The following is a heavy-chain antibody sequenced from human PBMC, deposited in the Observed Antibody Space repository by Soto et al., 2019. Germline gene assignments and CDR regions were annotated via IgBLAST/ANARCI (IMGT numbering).Heavy chain of an antibody. V-gene: IGHV4-34*01. J-gene: IGHJ6*02. D-gene: IGHD6-19*01. CDR3: ARDLKLPVDGTKYYYGMDV. Sequence: TSETLSLTCAVYGGSFSGYYWSWIRQPPGKGLEWIGEINHSGSTNYNPSLKSRVTISVDTSKNQFSLKLSPVTAADTAVYYCARDLKLPVDGTKYYYGMDVWGQGTTVTVSS. CDR2: INHSGST. CDR1: GGSFSGYY.